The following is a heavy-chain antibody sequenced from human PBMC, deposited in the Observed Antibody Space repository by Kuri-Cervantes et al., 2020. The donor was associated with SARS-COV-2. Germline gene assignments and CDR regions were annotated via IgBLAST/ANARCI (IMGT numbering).Heavy chain of an antibody. D-gene: IGHD1-26*01. Sequence: GESLKISCAASGFTFSSYWMSWVRQAPGKGLEWVANIKQDGSEKYYVDSVKGRFTISRDNAKNTLYLQMNSLRAEDTAVYYCARDGSYLWDYFDYWGQGTLVTVSS. J-gene: IGHJ4*02. CDR1: GFTFSSYW. V-gene: IGHV3-7*01. CDR2: IKQDGSEK. CDR3: ARDGSYLWDYFDY.